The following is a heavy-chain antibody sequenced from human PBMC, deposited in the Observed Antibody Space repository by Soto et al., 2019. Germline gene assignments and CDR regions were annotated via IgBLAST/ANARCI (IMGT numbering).Heavy chain of an antibody. CDR1: GFTFDDYG. CDR2: INWNGGST. D-gene: IGHD3-22*01. Sequence: SGGSLRLPCAASGFTFDDYGMSWVRQAPGKGLEWVSGINWNGGSTGYADSVKGRFTISRDNAKNSLYLQMNSLRAEDTALYYCARDIRDSSGYYLPDAFDIWSQGTMVTVSS. V-gene: IGHV3-20*04. CDR3: ARDIRDSSGYYLPDAFDI. J-gene: IGHJ3*02.